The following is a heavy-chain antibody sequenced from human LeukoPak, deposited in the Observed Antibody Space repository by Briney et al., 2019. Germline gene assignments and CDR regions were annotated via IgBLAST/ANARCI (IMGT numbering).Heavy chain of an antibody. J-gene: IGHJ3*02. CDR2: ISSSGSTI. Sequence: GGSLRLSCAASGFTFSDYYMSWIRQAPGKGLEWVSYISSSGSTIYYADSVKGRFTISRDNAKNSLYLQMNSLRAEDTAVYYCARDQPGYYYDSSGYRVGDAFDIWGQGTMVTVSS. CDR3: ARDQPGYYYDSSGYRVGDAFDI. CDR1: GFTFSDYY. D-gene: IGHD3-22*01. V-gene: IGHV3-11*04.